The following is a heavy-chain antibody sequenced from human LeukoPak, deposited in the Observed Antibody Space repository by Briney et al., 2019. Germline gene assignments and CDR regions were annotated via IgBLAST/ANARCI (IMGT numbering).Heavy chain of an antibody. CDR3: AKQADFGYYYYYMDV. CDR2: IRYDGSNK. V-gene: IGHV3-30*02. D-gene: IGHD3-10*01. J-gene: IGHJ6*03. Sequence: PGGSLRLSCAASGFTFSSYGMHWVRQAPGKGLEWVAFIRYDGSNKYYADSVKGRFTISRDNSKNTLYLQMNSLRAEDTAVYYCAKQADFGYYYYYMDVWGKGTTVTVSS. CDR1: GFTFSSYG.